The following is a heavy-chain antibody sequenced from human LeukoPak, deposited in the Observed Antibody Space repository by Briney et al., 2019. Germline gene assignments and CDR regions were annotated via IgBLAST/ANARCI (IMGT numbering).Heavy chain of an antibody. Sequence: GGSLRLSCAASGFTVSSNYMSWVRQAPGKGLEWVSAISGSGGSTYYADSVKGRFTISRDYSKNTLYLQMNSLRAEDTAVYYCLTRSLVAVSGNYYMDVWGKGTTVTVSS. J-gene: IGHJ6*03. D-gene: IGHD6-19*01. CDR1: GFTVSSNY. CDR2: ISGSGGST. V-gene: IGHV3-23*01. CDR3: LTRSLVAVSGNYYMDV.